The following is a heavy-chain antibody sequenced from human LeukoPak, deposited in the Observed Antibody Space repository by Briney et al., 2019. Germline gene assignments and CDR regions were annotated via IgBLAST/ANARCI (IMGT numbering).Heavy chain of an antibody. CDR2: ISGSGGST. CDR1: GFTFSSYA. V-gene: IGHV3-23*01. Sequence: PGGSLRLSCAASGFTFSSYAMSWVRQAPGKGLEWVSAISGSGGSTYYADSVKGRFTISRDNSKNTLYLQMNSLRAEDTAVYYCAKDPSTYSSGWSSAFDIWGQGTMVTVSS. CDR3: AKDPSTYSSGWSSAFDI. D-gene: IGHD6-19*01. J-gene: IGHJ3*02.